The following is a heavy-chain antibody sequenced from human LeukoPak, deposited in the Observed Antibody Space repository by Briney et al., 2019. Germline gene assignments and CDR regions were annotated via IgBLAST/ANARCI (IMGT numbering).Heavy chain of an antibody. CDR3: ARHYSGSYSGFDY. Sequence: SETLSLTCTVSGGSFSSYYWSWIRQPPGKGLEWIGYVYYSGYTNYNPSLKSRITISVDTSKNQFSLKLSSVTAADTVVYYCARHYSGSYSGFDYWGQGTLVTVSS. J-gene: IGHJ4*02. CDR1: GGSFSSYY. D-gene: IGHD1-26*01. CDR2: VYYSGYT. V-gene: IGHV4-59*08.